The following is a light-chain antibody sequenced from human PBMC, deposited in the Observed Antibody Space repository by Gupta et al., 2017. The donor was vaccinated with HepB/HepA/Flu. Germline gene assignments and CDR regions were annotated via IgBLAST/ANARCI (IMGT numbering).Light chain of an antibody. Sequence: DIVMTQSPDSLAVSLGERATINCKSSQSVLYSSNNKNYLAWYQQRPGQPPKLLIYWASTRESGVPDRFSGSGSGTDFTLTINSLQADDVAVYYCQQVDRTPYTFGQGTKVEIK. CDR3: QQVDRTPYT. J-gene: IGKJ2*01. CDR1: QSVLYSSNNKNY. V-gene: IGKV4-1*01. CDR2: WAS.